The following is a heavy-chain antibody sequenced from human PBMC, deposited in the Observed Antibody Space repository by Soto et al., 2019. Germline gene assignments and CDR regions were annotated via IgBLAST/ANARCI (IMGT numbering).Heavy chain of an antibody. D-gene: IGHD6-6*01. Sequence: QMQLVQSGPEVKKPGTSVKLSCKASGLTFSCSAVQWVRQSRRQRLEWIGWIVAGSGDPKYAQRLDERTNFASAMSRDTAYVELSSRRCDDNGVYYCDARSDFRCYYSDMDVWGQGTTVTFSS. CDR2: IVAGSGDP. CDR1: GLTFSCSA. CDR3: DARSDFRCYYSDMDV. J-gene: IGHJ6*02. V-gene: IGHV1-58*01.